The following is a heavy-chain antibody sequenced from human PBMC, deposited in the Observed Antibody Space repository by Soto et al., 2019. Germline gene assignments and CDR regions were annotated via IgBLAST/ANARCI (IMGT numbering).Heavy chain of an antibody. CDR2: IYPGDSDT. CDR3: ARQDSSSSWNYYYYGMDV. J-gene: IGHJ6*02. Sequence: GESLKISCKGSGYSFTSYWIGWVREMPGKGLEWMGIIYPGDSDTRYSPSFQRQVTISANKSISTAYLQWSSLKASDTAMYYCARQDSSSSWNYYYYGMDVWGQGTTVTVSS. V-gene: IGHV5-51*01. D-gene: IGHD6-6*01. CDR1: GYSFTSYW.